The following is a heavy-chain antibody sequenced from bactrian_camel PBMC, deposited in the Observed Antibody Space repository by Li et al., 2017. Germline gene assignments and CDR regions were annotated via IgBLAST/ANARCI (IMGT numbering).Heavy chain of an antibody. V-gene: IGHV3S40*01. CDR1: GFIFSRYV. J-gene: IGHJ4*01. D-gene: IGHD7*01. CDR3: ARERSATYREFDY. Sequence: DVQLVESGGGLVQPGGSLRLSCTVSGFIFSRYVMDWVRQAPGKGLEWVSGIDRSGGSTDYADSVKGRFTSSRDNAKNTAYLQLNNLKAEDMAMYYCARERSATYREFDYWGQGTQVTVS. CDR2: IDRSGGST.